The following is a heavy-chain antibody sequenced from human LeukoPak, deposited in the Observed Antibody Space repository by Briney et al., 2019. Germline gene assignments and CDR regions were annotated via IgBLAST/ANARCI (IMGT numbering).Heavy chain of an antibody. V-gene: IGHV4-4*07. D-gene: IGHD2-21*02. CDR1: GGSISSYY. CDR2: IYTSGST. J-gene: IGHJ6*03. CDR3: ARTVVVVTADRYYYYYMDV. Sequence: PSETLSLTXTFSGGSISSYYWSWIRQPAGKGLEWIGRIYTSGSTNYNPSLKSRVTMSVDTSKNQCSLKLSSVTAADTAVYYCARTVVVVTADRYYYYYMDVWGKGTTVTVSS.